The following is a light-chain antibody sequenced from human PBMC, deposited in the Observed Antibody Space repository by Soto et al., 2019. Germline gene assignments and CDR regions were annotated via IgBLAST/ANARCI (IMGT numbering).Light chain of an antibody. Sequence: EIVLTQSPVTLSLSPGETATLSCRASQSVGTYLAWYQLKSGQAPRLLIYEASKRATGIPARFSGRGSGTDFTLTISSLEREDFALYYCQQGSNWPPLTFGGGTKVEIK. CDR1: QSVGTY. V-gene: IGKV3-11*01. CDR2: EAS. J-gene: IGKJ4*01. CDR3: QQGSNWPPLT.